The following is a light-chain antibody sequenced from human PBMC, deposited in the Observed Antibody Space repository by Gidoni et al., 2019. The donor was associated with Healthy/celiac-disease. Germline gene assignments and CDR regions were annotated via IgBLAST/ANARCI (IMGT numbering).Light chain of an antibody. J-gene: IGKJ2*04. V-gene: IGKV2-28*01. CDR1: QNLLHSNGYNY. CDR2: LGS. CDR3: MQALQTPCS. Sequence: DIVMTQPPLSLPVTPGEPASISCRSSQNLLHSNGYNYLDWYLQKPGQSPQLLIYLGSNRASGVPDRFRGSGSGTDFTLKISRVEAEDVGVYYCMQALQTPCSFGQGTKLEIK.